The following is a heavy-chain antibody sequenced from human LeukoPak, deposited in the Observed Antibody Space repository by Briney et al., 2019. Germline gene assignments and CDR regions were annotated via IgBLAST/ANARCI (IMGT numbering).Heavy chain of an antibody. Sequence: GESLKISCTGSGYNFAHYRIGWVRQMPGKGLEWMGIIFPGYSDTIYSPSFQGLVTISADKSVNTAYLQWSSLKASDTAIYYCARRKRGGFDYWGQGTLVTVSS. D-gene: IGHD3-3*01. J-gene: IGHJ4*02. CDR2: IFPGYSDT. V-gene: IGHV5-51*01. CDR1: GYNFAHYR. CDR3: ARRKRGGFDY.